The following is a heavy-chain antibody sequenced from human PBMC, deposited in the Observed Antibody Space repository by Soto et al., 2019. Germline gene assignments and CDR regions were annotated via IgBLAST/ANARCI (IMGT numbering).Heavy chain of an antibody. J-gene: IGHJ4*02. D-gene: IGHD6-19*01. CDR3: ARVKVQWRVPMNYFDY. Sequence: GASVKVSCKASGYTFTSYAMHWVRQAPGQRLEWMGWINAGNGNTKYSQKFQGRVTITRDTSASTAYMELSSLRSEDTAVYYCARVKVQWRVPMNYFDYWGQGTLVTVSS. V-gene: IGHV1-3*01. CDR1: GYTFTSYA. CDR2: INAGNGNT.